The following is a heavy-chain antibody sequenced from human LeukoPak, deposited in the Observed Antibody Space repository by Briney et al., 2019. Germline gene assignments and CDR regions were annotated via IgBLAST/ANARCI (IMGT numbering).Heavy chain of an antibody. D-gene: IGHD6-13*01. CDR2: IDQGGSVR. CDR3: ARDPESSSFDL. J-gene: IGHJ4*02. V-gene: IGHV3-7*01. CDR1: GFSFSTYW. Sequence: GGSLRLSCAASGFSFSTYWMSWVRQAPEKGLEFVANIDQGGSVRNYMDSLKGRCTISRDNAKKSLYLEINSLRADDTAVYYCARDPESSSFDLWGRGALVTVSS.